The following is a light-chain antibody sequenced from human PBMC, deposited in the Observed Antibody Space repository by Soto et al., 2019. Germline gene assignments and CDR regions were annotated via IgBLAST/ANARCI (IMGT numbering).Light chain of an antibody. CDR2: WAS. CDR3: QQYYSTPPT. V-gene: IGKV4-1*01. Sequence: DIVMTQSPDSPAVSLGERVTINCKSSQSVLYTSNNRNYLAWYQQKPGQPPKLLIYWASTRESGVPDRFSGSGSGTDFTLTISSLQAEDVAVYYCQQYYSTPPTFGQGTKVEIK. CDR1: QSVLYTSNNRNY. J-gene: IGKJ1*01.